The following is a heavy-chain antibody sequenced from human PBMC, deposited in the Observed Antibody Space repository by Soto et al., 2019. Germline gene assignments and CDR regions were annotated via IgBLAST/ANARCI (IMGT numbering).Heavy chain of an antibody. J-gene: IGHJ4*02. D-gene: IGHD1-26*01. CDR2: IWYDGTNK. V-gene: IGHV3-33*01. CDR3: ARAQSSGNYHSDY. Sequence: VGSLRLSCAASGFTFSSYAMHWVRQAPGKGLEWVAVIWYDGTNKYYADSVKGRFTISRDNSKNTLYLQMNSLRAEDTAVYFCARAQSSGNYHSDYWGQGTLLTVSS. CDR1: GFTFSSYA.